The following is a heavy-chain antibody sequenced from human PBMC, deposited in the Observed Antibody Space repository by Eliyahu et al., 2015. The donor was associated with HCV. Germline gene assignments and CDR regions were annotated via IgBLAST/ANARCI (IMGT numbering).Heavy chain of an antibody. D-gene: IGHD2-21*02. V-gene: IGHV2-70*04. CDR3: VRAPCWNDCTEV. CDR1: GFSLRTRGMR. Sequence: QVTLKESGPTLVKPTQTLTLTCVFSGFSLRTRGMRVTWIRQPPGKALEWLSRIDYDDDLFYNTDLMTRLTVSKDTSKNQVVLRLTNVDPGDTATYYCVRAPCWNDCTEVWGQGIRVFVSP. CDR2: IDYDDDL. J-gene: IGHJ1*01.